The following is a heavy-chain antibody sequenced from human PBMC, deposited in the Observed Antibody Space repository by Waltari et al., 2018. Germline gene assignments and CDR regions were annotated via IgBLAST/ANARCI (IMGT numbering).Heavy chain of an antibody. CDR1: GGTFSSYA. Sequence: QVQLVQSGAEVKKPGSSVKVSCKASGGTFSSYAISWVRQAPGQGLEWMGGSIPIFGTANYAQKFQGRVTITADKSTSTAYMELSSLRSEDTAVYYCASKGTYYYDSSGYPNWFDPWGQGTLVTVSS. D-gene: IGHD3-22*01. CDR3: ASKGTYYYDSSGYPNWFDP. CDR2: SIPIFGTA. J-gene: IGHJ5*02. V-gene: IGHV1-69*14.